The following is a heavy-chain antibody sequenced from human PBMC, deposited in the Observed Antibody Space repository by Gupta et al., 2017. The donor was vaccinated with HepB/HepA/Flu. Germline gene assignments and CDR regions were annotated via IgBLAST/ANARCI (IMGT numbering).Heavy chain of an antibody. D-gene: IGHD2-8*01. J-gene: IGHJ4*02. CDR2: IYYSGGT. V-gene: IGHV4-39*02. Sequence: QVQLQQSGPGLVKPSETLSLRCTISGGAISTTSYYWAWIRQPPGKGLEWIGSIYYSGGTQYNPSRKSRVPMSVDTSKIQFSLKLTSVTAADTAVYYCARDCTNGLCYGLFDYCGQVTLVTVSS. CDR3: ARDCTNGLCYGLFDY. CDR1: GGAISTTSYY.